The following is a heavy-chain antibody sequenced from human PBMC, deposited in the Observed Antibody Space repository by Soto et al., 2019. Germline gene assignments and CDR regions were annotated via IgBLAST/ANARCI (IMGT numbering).Heavy chain of an antibody. CDR1: GYSFTSYW. CDR3: SRQSVVVTAIFDY. Sequence: PGESLKISCKGSGYSFTSYWIGWVRQMPGKGLEWMGIIYPGDSDTRYSPSFQGQVTISADKSISTAYLQWSSLKASDTAMYYCSRQSVVVTAIFDYWGQGTLVPVSS. J-gene: IGHJ4*02. V-gene: IGHV5-51*01. CDR2: IYPGDSDT. D-gene: IGHD2-21*02.